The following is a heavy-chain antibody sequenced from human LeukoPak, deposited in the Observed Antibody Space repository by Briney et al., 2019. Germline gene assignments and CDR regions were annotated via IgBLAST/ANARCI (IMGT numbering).Heavy chain of an antibody. CDR1: GGSVSSGSYY. CDR2: IYYSGST. J-gene: IGHJ4*02. D-gene: IGHD7-27*01. CDR3: ARGWGSLYYFDY. Sequence: KPSETLSLTCTVSGGSVSSGSYYWSWIRQPPGQGLEWIGYIYYSGSTNYNPSLKSRVTISVDTSKNQFSLKLSSVTAADTAVYYCARGWGSLYYFDYWGQGTLVTVSS. V-gene: IGHV4-61*01.